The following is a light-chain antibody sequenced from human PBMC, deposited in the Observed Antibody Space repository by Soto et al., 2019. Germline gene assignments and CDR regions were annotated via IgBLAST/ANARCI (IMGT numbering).Light chain of an antibody. CDR1: SSNIGGNT. CDR2: GDN. J-gene: IGLJ1*01. CDR3: AAWDDSLNAFV. V-gene: IGLV1-44*01. Sequence: HSVLTQPPSASGAPGQRVTISCSGSSSNIGGNTVNWYQQLPGAAPKILIYGDNQRPSGVPDRFSVSKSGTSASLAISGLRSEDEADYYCAAWDDSLNAFVFGTGTKVTVL.